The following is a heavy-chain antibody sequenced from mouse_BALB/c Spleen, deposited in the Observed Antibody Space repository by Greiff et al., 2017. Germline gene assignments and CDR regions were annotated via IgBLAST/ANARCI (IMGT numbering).Heavy chain of an antibody. D-gene: IGHD2-1*01. CDR3: ARSENYGNWFAY. J-gene: IGHJ3*01. CDR2: ISYSGST. V-gene: IGHV3-2*02. Sequence: ESGPGLVKPSQSLSLTCTVTGYSITSDYAWNWIRQFPGNKLEWMGYISYSGSTSYNPSLKSRISITRDTSKNQFFLQLNSVTTEDTATYYCARSENYGNWFAYWGQGTLVTVSA. CDR1: GYSITSDYA.